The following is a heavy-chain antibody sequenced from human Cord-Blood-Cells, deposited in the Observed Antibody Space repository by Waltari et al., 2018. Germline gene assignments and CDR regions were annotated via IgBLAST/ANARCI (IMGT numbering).Heavy chain of an antibody. Sequence: QVQLVQSGAEVKKPGASVKVSCKASGYTYTGYYMHWVRQAPGQGLEWMGWINPNSGDTNYAQKFQGWVTMTRDTSISTAYMELSRLRSDDTAVYYCARGSAPDAFDIWGQGTMVTVSS. D-gene: IGHD3-10*01. CDR3: ARGSAPDAFDI. J-gene: IGHJ3*02. CDR1: GYTYTGYY. V-gene: IGHV1-2*04. CDR2: INPNSGDT.